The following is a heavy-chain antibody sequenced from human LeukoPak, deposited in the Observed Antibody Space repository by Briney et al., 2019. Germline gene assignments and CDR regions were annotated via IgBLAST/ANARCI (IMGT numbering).Heavy chain of an antibody. J-gene: IGHJ4*02. CDR3: ATYRYYYDSSGYRDLRFVY. Sequence: ASVKVSCKVSGYTLTELSMHWVRQAPGKGLEWMGGFDPEDGETIYAQKFQGRVTMTEDTSTDTAYMELSSLRSEDTAVYYCATYRYYYDSSGYRDLRFVYWGQGNLVTVSS. D-gene: IGHD3-22*01. V-gene: IGHV1-24*01. CDR2: FDPEDGET. CDR1: GYTLTELS.